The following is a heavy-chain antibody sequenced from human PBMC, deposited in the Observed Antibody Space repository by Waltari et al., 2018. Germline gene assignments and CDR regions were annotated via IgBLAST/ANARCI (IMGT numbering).Heavy chain of an antibody. D-gene: IGHD3-10*01. V-gene: IGHV3-23*01. CDR3: AKRTYGPFDS. CDR2: MLRNGATT. Sequence: EEQLLESGGALIQPGGSLRLSCADSGFTFTDYAMDWVRQVPGKGLEWVSAMLRNGATTYYAASVKGRFTISRDNSKNTLYLQMNSLTAEDTAVYYCAKRTYGPFDSWGHGTLVTVSS. J-gene: IGHJ4*01. CDR1: GFTFTDYA.